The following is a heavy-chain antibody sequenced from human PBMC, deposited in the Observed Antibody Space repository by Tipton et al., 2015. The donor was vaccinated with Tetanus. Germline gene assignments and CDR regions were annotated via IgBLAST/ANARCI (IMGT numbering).Heavy chain of an antibody. V-gene: IGHV4-61*01. CDR2: IYYSGST. CDR3: ARGVAGDPKTTGYFQH. Sequence: TLSLTCTVSGGSVSSGSYYWSWIRQPPGKGLEWIGYIYYSGSTNYNPSLKSRVTISVDTSKNQFSLKLSSVTAADTAVYYCARGVAGDPKTTGYFQHWSQGTLVTVSS. CDR1: GGSVSSGSYY. D-gene: IGHD4-17*01. J-gene: IGHJ1*01.